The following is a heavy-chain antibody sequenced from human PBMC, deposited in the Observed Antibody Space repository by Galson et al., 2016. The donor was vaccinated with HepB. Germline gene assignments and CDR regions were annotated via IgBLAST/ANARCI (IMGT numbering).Heavy chain of an antibody. Sequence: SVKVSCKASGYTLTSYDINWVRQATGQGLEWMGWMNPNSGNTGFAQKFQGGVTMTRSISLSTAYLEVSSLTSEDTAVYYCVRGRYGDYDGGFDYWGQGTLVTVSS. CDR3: VRGRYGDYDGGFDY. CDR2: MNPNSGNT. CDR1: GYTLTSYD. J-gene: IGHJ4*02. V-gene: IGHV1-8*01. D-gene: IGHD4-17*01.